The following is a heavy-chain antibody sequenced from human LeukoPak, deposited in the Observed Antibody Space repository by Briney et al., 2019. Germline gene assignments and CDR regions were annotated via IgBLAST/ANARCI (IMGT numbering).Heavy chain of an antibody. J-gene: IGHJ3*02. CDR2: ISSSSSYI. V-gene: IGHV3-21*01. CDR3: VRARYFDWLAPDFDAFDI. Sequence: GGSLRLSCAASGFTFSSYSMNWVRQAPGKGLEWVSSISSSSSYIYYADSVKGRFTISRDNAKNSLYLQMNSLRAEDTAVYYCVRARYFDWLAPDFDAFDIWGQGTMVTVSS. D-gene: IGHD3-9*01. CDR1: GFTFSSYS.